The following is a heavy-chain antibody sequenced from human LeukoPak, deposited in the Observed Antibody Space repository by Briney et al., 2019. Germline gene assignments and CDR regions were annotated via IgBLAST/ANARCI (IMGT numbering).Heavy chain of an antibody. V-gene: IGHV4-30-2*01. CDR3: ARVLGGLGRSYYGMDV. CDR1: GGSLSSGGYS. J-gene: IGHJ6*02. Sequence: SGTLSLTCAVSGGSLSSGGYSWSCIRQPPGKGLEWIGYSYLSGRTYYNPSLKSRATISVDRSKNQFSLKLSSVTAADTAVYYCARVLGGLGRSYYGMDVWGQGTTVTVSS. CDR2: SYLSGRT. D-gene: IGHD3-16*01.